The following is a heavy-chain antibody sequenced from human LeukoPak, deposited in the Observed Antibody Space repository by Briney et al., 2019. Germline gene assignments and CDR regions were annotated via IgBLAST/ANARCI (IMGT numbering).Heavy chain of an antibody. D-gene: IGHD2-2*02. CDR1: RGTFSSYT. Sequence: GASVKVSCKASRGTFSSYTFSWVRQAPGQGLEWMGRIIPILGIANYAQKFQGRVTITAEKSTSTAYTELSSLRSEDTAVYYCARVADIVVVPAAIFGAFDIWGQGTMVTVSS. CDR3: ARVADIVVVPAAIFGAFDI. J-gene: IGHJ3*02. CDR2: IIPILGIA. V-gene: IGHV1-69*02.